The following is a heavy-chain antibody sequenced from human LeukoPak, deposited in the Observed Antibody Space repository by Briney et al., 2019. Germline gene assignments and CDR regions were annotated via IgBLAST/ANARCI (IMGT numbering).Heavy chain of an antibody. J-gene: IGHJ4*02. V-gene: IGHV3-23*01. CDR3: ASRPRSTVVAPWDY. CDR2: ISASGDTT. CDR1: GFTFSTYA. Sequence: GGSLRLSCAASGFTFSTYAVAWVRRAPGKGLEGVSGISASGDTTYYGDSVKGRFIISKDYSKNTLYLQMNGLRAEDTALYYCASRPRSTVVAPWDYWGQGTLVTVSS. D-gene: IGHD3-22*01.